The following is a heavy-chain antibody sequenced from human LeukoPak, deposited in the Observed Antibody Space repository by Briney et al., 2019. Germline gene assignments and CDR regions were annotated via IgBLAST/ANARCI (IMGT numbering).Heavy chain of an antibody. J-gene: IGHJ3*02. Sequence: ASVRVSCKASGGTFSSYAISWVRQAPGQGLEWMGGIIPIFGTANYAQKFQGRVTITTDESTSTAYMKLSSLRSEDTAVYYCAREMAYDSSGYYARDAFEIWGQGTMVTVSS. V-gene: IGHV1-69*05. CDR1: GGTFSSYA. D-gene: IGHD3-22*01. CDR3: AREMAYDSSGYYARDAFEI. CDR2: IIPIFGTA.